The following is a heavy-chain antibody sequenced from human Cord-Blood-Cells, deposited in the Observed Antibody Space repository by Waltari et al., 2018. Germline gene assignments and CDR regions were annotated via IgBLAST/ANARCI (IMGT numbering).Heavy chain of an antibody. V-gene: IGHV4-39*01. Sequence: QLQLQESGPGLVKPSETLSLTCTVSGGSISSSSYYWGWIRQPPGKGLEWIGSIYYSGSTYSNPSLKSRVTISVDTSKNQFSLKLSSVTAADTAVYYCARPEDSSGYYYFDYWGQGTLVTVSS. CDR3: ARPEDSSGYYYFDY. CDR2: IYYSGST. D-gene: IGHD3-22*01. J-gene: IGHJ4*02. CDR1: GGSISSSSYY.